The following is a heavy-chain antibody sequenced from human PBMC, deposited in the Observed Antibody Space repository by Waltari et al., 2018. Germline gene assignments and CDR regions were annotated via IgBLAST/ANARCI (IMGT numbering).Heavy chain of an antibody. CDR2: MIPMFGAP. J-gene: IGHJ3*01. Sequence: QVQLVQSGAEVKKPGSSVRVSCKASGGALSSYAIRWVRQAPGQGLEWMGGMIPMFGAPNYAQKFQGRITIPTDESTRTDYMELSSLRSDDTAVYFCATSSSGWYQDASDVWGHGTLVTV. V-gene: IGHV1-69*05. CDR3: ATSSSGWYQDASDV. D-gene: IGHD6-19*01. CDR1: GGALSSYA.